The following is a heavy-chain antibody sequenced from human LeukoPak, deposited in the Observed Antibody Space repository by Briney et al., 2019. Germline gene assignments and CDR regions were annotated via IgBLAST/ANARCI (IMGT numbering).Heavy chain of an antibody. CDR1: GFTFSSYS. CDR2: ISSSSHYL. J-gene: IGHJ4*02. Sequence: GGSLRLFCAASGFTFSSYSMNWVRQAPGKGLEWVSSISSSSHYLYYADSVKGRFTISRDSAKNSLYLQMNSLRAEDTAVYYCARELNYYDSSGTFDYWGQGTLVTVSS. V-gene: IGHV3-21*01. D-gene: IGHD3-22*01. CDR3: ARELNYYDSSGTFDY.